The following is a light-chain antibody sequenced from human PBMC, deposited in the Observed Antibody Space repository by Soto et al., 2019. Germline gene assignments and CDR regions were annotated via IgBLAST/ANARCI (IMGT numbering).Light chain of an antibody. CDR3: QHQKT. CDR1: QSVSSSY. J-gene: IGKJ2*01. Sequence: EIVLTQSPGTLSLSPGERATLSCRASQSVSSSYLAWYQQKPGQAPRLLIYVASSRATGIPDRFSGSGSGTDFTLTISRLEPADFAVYYCQHQKTFGQGTKLEIK. CDR2: VAS. V-gene: IGKV3-20*01.